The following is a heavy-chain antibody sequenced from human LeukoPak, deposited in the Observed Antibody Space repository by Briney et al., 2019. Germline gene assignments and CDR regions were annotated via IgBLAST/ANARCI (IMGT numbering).Heavy chain of an antibody. D-gene: IGHD1-26*01. CDR1: GGSISSSTYY. CDR3: ARQGVGATDC. CDR2: ITYSGST. V-gene: IGHV4-39*01. Sequence: SETLSLTCTVSGGSISSSTYYWAWIRQSPGKGLEWIGSITYSGSTYYNPSLESRVTISVDTSKDQFSLRLISVTAVDTAVYYCARQGVGATDCWGQGTLVTVSS. J-gene: IGHJ4*02.